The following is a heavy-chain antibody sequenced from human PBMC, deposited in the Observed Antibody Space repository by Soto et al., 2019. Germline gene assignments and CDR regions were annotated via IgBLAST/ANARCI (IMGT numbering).Heavy chain of an antibody. Sequence: SETLSLTCTVSGGSISSYYWSWIRQPPGKGLEWIGYIYYSGSTNYNPSLKSRVTISVDTSKNQFSLKLGSVTAADTAVYYCARDSRQQLAIDYWGQGTLVTVSS. V-gene: IGHV4-59*01. CDR2: IYYSGST. J-gene: IGHJ4*02. CDR3: ARDSRQQLAIDY. D-gene: IGHD6-13*01. CDR1: GGSISSYY.